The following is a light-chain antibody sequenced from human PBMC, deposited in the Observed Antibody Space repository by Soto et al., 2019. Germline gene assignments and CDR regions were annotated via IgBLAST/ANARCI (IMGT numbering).Light chain of an antibody. CDR1: QSVSSSY. Sequence: FLLTQSQATLSLSPGERGTLSCGASQSVSSSYVAWYQHKPGLAPRLLIHDTSSRAIGIPDRLSGSKSGTNFTLTIRRMEPEDVGMYYCQQYGSSPITFGQGTRLEIK. CDR3: QQYGSSPIT. CDR2: DTS. J-gene: IGKJ5*01. V-gene: IGKV3D-20*01.